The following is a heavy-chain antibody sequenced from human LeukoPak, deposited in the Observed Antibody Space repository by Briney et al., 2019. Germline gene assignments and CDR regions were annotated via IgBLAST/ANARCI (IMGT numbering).Heavy chain of an antibody. Sequence: PGGSLRLSCTGSGFPFTSYGMHWVRQTPRRGLEWVAFIRYDAKTEYYADSVKGRFTIAREDSHSTVHLHMKDLRPDDAAIYFCAKDLNTVVMQYFDSWGRGTLVSVSS. CDR2: IRYDAKTE. D-gene: IGHD2-21*01. CDR3: AKDLNTVVMQYFDS. CDR1: GFPFTSYG. J-gene: IGHJ4*02. V-gene: IGHV3-30*02.